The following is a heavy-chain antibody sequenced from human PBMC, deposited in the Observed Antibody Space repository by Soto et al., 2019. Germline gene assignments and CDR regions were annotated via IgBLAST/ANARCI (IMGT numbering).Heavy chain of an antibody. V-gene: IGHV2-5*02. CDR1: GFSLSTSGVG. CDR3: AHSPSSEEIDY. Sequence: QITLKESGPTLVKPTQTLTLTCTFSGFSLSTSGVGVGWIRQPPGKALDWLAIIYWDDGKRYSPSLKSRLTISRNTSKKHVVLTMTNMDPVDTATYYCAHSPSSEEIDYWGQGTLVTVSS. J-gene: IGHJ4*02. D-gene: IGHD6-6*01. CDR2: IYWDDGK.